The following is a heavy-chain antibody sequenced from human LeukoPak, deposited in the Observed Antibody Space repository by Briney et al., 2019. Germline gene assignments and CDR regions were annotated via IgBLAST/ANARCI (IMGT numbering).Heavy chain of an antibody. CDR2: INPSGGST. Sequence: ASVKVSCKASGYTFTSYYMHWVRQAPGQGLEWMGIINPSGGSTTYAQRFQGRVTVTRDTSTDTVYMELNSLRSEDTAVYFCARPYCTGNSCHDFFDYWGQGTLVTVSS. CDR1: GYTFTSYY. CDR3: ARPYCTGNSCHDFFDY. V-gene: IGHV1-46*01. D-gene: IGHD2-15*01. J-gene: IGHJ4*02.